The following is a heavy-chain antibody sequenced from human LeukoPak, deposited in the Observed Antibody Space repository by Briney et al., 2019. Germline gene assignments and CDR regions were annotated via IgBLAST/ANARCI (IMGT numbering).Heavy chain of an antibody. V-gene: IGHV4-59*12. CDR1: GGSISSYY. CDR3: ARGRFGIAPGTASGI. D-gene: IGHD6-13*01. Sequence: SETLSLTCTVSGGSISSYYWSWIRQPPGKGLEWIGYIYSSGTTNYNPSLKSRVTISLDTPKNQFSLRLNSVTAADTAVYYCARGRFGIAPGTASGIWGQGTMVTVSS. J-gene: IGHJ3*02. CDR2: IYSSGTT.